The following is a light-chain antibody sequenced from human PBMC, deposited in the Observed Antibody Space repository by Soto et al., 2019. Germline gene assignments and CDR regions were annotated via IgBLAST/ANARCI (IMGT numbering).Light chain of an antibody. J-gene: IGKJ1*01. CDR3: LQSFSPPRT. CDR1: QNIRKH. V-gene: IGKV1-39*01. Sequence: DIQMTQSPSSLSASVGDRVTLTCRTSQNIRKHLIWYQQKPGKAPKLLIYGASSLQSGVPSRFSGSGSGTEFTLTISSLQPEDFATYYCLQSFSPPRTFGPGTKVEIK. CDR2: GAS.